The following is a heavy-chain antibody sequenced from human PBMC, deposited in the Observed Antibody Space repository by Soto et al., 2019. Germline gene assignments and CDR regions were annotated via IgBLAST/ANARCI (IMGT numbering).Heavy chain of an antibody. Sequence: SVKVSCKASGGTFSSYAISWVRQAPGQGLEWMGGIIPIFGTANYAQKFQGRVTITADESTSTAYMELSSLRSEDTAVYYCARDYYDSSGYYPSLYYYYGMDVSGQGTTVTVSS. CDR1: GGTFSSYA. J-gene: IGHJ6*02. CDR3: ARDYYDSSGYYPSLYYYYGMDV. CDR2: IIPIFGTA. V-gene: IGHV1-69*13. D-gene: IGHD3-22*01.